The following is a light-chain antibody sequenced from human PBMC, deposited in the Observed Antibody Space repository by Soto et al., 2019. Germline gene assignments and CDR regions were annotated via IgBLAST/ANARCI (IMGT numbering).Light chain of an antibody. CDR2: DAS. J-gene: IGKJ4*01. Sequence: EIVLTQSPATLSLSPGERATLSCRASQSVSSYLAWYQQKPGQAPRLLIYDASNRATGIPARFSGSGSGTDFNLTISRLEPEDFAVYYCQQSSNWPLTFGGGTKVEIK. CDR1: QSVSSY. V-gene: IGKV3-11*01. CDR3: QQSSNWPLT.